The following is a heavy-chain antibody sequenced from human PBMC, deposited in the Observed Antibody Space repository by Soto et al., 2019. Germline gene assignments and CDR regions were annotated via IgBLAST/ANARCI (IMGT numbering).Heavy chain of an antibody. V-gene: IGHV1-58*01. CDR2: IVVGSGNT. CDR1: GFTFTSSA. Sequence: ASVKVSCKASGFTFTSSAVQWVRQARGQRLEWIGWIVVGSGNTNYAQKFQERVTITRDMSTSTAYMELSSLRSGDTAVYYCAARFKYCSGGSCPYYFYGMDVWGQGTTVTVSS. D-gene: IGHD2-15*01. CDR3: AARFKYCSGGSCPYYFYGMDV. J-gene: IGHJ6*02.